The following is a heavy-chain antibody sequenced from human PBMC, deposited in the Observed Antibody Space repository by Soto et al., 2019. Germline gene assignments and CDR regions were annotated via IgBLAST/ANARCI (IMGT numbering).Heavy chain of an antibody. CDR1: GESISSSSYY. D-gene: IGHD2-21*02. CDR3: ARQRTTVVTQAYFDH. J-gene: IGHJ4*02. CDR2: IYYSGRT. Sequence: PSETLSLTCIVSGESISSSSYYWGWIRQPPGKGLEWIGSIYYSGRTYYNPSFKSRVTISIDTSKNQFSLKLSSATATDTAVYYCARQRTTVVTQAYFDHWGQGAPVTVSS. V-gene: IGHV4-39*01.